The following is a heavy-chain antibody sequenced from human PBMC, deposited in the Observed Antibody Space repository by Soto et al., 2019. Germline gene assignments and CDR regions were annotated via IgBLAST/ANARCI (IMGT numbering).Heavy chain of an antibody. CDR2: TRNKPNGYTT. Sequence: EVQLVESGGGLVQPGGSLRLSCAASGFTFSDYYMDWVRQAPGKRLEWLGRTRNKPNGYTTEYAASVKGRFTISRDDSKTLLYLKMNTLKIEDTALFYGARGTGPFDSWGQAPLATVSS. CDR1: GFTFSDYY. D-gene: IGHD1-1*01. CDR3: ARGTGPFDS. V-gene: IGHV3-72*01. J-gene: IGHJ5*01.